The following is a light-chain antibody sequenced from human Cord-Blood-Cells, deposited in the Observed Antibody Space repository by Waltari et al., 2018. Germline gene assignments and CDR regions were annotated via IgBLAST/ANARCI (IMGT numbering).Light chain of an antibody. CDR3: AAWDDSLSGPV. V-gene: IGLV1-47*01. J-gene: IGLJ3*02. CDR2: TNN. CDR1: SSNIGSNY. Sequence: GQRVTISCSGSSSNIGSNYVYWYQQLPGTAPKLLIYTNNQRPSGVPDRFSGSKSGTSASLAISGLRSEDEADYYCAAWDDSLSGPVFGGGTKLTVL.